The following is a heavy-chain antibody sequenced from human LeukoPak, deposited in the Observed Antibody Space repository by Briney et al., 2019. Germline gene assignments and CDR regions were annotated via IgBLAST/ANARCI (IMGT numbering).Heavy chain of an antibody. CDR1: GYTFTSYY. CDR2: INPSGGST. D-gene: IGHD3-3*01. Sequence: ASVKVSCQASGYTFTSYYMHWVRQAPGQGLEWMGIINPSGGSTSYAQKFQGRVTMTRGTSTSTVYMELSSLRSEDTAVYYCAKDVSGYARTAFDYWGQGTLVTVSS. J-gene: IGHJ4*02. V-gene: IGHV1-46*01. CDR3: AKDVSGYARTAFDY.